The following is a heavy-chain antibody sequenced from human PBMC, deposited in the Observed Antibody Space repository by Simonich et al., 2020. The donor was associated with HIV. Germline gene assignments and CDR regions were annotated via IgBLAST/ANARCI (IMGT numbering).Heavy chain of an antibody. CDR1: GGSFSGYY. Sequence: QVQLQQWGAGLLKPSETLSLTCAVYGGSFSGYYWSWIRQPPGKGLGWIGEINHSGTTNHKSSLNSRATISVDKSKNQFSLKLSSVTAADTANYYCARRDRELILYFDYWGQGNLVTVSS. V-gene: IGHV4-34*04. J-gene: IGHJ4*02. CDR3: ARRDRELILYFDY. CDR2: INHSGTT. D-gene: IGHD3-3*01.